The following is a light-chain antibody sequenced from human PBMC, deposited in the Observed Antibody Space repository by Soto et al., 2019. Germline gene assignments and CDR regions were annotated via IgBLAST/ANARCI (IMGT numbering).Light chain of an antibody. V-gene: IGLV2-14*01. Sequence: QSVLTQPASVSGSPGQSITISCTGTSSDVGCYNYVSWYQQHPGKAPKLMIYEVSNRPSGVSNRFSGSKSGNTASLTISGLQADDEADYYCSSYTSSSNYVFGTGTKVT. CDR3: SSYTSSSNYV. CDR1: SSDVGCYNY. CDR2: EVS. J-gene: IGLJ1*01.